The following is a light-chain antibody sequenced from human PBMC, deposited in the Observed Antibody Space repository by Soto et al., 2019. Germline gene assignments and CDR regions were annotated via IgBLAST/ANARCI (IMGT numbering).Light chain of an antibody. V-gene: IGKV1-6*01. CDR2: AAS. Sequence: ATQMTQSPSSLSASVGDRVTITCRASHDIRSDLAWYQKKSGKAPKLLIYAASSLQSGVPSRFSGSGSGSYFTLTISSLQPEDFATYYCLQDYPYPRTFGQGTSVEI. J-gene: IGKJ1*01. CDR3: LQDYPYPRT. CDR1: HDIRSD.